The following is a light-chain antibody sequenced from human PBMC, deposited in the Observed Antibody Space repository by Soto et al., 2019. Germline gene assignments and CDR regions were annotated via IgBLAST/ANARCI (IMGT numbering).Light chain of an antibody. V-gene: IGLV1-40*01. CDR1: SSNIGAPYD. J-gene: IGLJ2*01. CDR2: GNN. CDR3: QSYDNSLRGSV. Sequence: QSVLTQPPSVSGAPGQRVTISCTGSSSNIGAPYDVHWYQQVPGTAPKLLIYGNNNRPSGVPDRFSGSKSGTSASLAITGLQAKDEADYYCQSYDNSLRGSVFGGGTKLTVL.